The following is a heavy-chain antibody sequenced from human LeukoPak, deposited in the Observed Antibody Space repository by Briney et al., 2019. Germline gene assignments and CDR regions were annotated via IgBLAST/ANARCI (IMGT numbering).Heavy chain of an antibody. Sequence: PGGSRRLSCAASGLTFGNAWMSWVRQAPGKGLEWVARITSKTSGEATDYAAPVRGRFTISRDDSKATLYLQMDSLETEGTAIYYCTTYRYSYGSTGYSYFDYWGQGILVTVSS. CDR3: TTYRYSYGSTGYSYFDY. CDR2: ITSKTSGEAT. J-gene: IGHJ4*02. D-gene: IGHD3-22*01. V-gene: IGHV3-15*01. CDR1: GLTFGNAW.